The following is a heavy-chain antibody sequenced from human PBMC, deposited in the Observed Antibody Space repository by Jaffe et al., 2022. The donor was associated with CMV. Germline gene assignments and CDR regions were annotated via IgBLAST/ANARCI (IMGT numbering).Heavy chain of an antibody. J-gene: IGHJ4*02. CDR2: ISAYNGNT. CDR3: AREGAEYGDYLGNGRGYYFDY. Sequence: QVQLVQSGAEVKKTGASVKVSCKTSGYRFTRYGISWVRQAPGEGPEWMGWISAYNGNTNYAQKFQGRVTMTTERSTSTAYMELRGLRSDDTALYYCAREGAEYGDYLGNGRGYYFDYWGQGTPVTVSS. V-gene: IGHV1-18*01. D-gene: IGHD4-17*01. CDR1: GYRFTRYG.